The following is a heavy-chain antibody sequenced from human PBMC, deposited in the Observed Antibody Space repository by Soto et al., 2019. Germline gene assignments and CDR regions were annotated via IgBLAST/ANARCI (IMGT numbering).Heavy chain of an antibody. Sequence: ASVKVSCKASGFTFTSSAVQWVRQALGQRLEWIGWIVVGSGNTNYAQKFQERVTITRDMSTSTAYMELSSLRSEDTAVYYCAADRGYCTNGVCYGYSYYGMEVWGQGTRVIVSS. J-gene: IGHJ6*02. CDR3: AADRGYCTNGVCYGYSYYGMEV. D-gene: IGHD2-8*01. V-gene: IGHV1-58*01. CDR2: IVVGSGNT. CDR1: GFTFTSSA.